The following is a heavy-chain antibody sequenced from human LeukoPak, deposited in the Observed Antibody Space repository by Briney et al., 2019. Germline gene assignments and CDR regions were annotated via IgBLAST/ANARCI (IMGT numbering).Heavy chain of an antibody. Sequence: GGSLRLSCAASGFAFSSYAISWVRRAPGKGLEWVSAISGSGGSTYYADSVKGRFNISRDNSKNTLYLQMNSLRAEDTAVYYCANIFGERQIDYWGQGTLVTVSS. V-gene: IGHV3-23*01. CDR1: GFAFSSYA. D-gene: IGHD1-1*01. J-gene: IGHJ4*02. CDR2: ISGSGGST. CDR3: ANIFGERQIDY.